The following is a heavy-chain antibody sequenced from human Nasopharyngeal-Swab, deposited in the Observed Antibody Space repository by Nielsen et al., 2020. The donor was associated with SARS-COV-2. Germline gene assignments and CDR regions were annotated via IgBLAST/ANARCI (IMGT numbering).Heavy chain of an antibody. J-gene: IGHJ4*02. V-gene: IGHV3-7*05. CDR2: IKEDGSEN. CDR3: ARDYTRFDY. CDR1: GFTFSCYW. D-gene: IGHD3-16*01. Sequence: GGSLTLSCAASGFTFSCYWMSWVRQAPGKGLEWVAYIKEDGSENYFVDSVKSRFTIFRDNAKNALYLQMNSLRAEETAVYDCARDYTRFDYWGQGTLVTVSS.